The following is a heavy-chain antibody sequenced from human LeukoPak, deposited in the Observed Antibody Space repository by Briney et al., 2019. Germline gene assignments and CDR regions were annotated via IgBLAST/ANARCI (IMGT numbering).Heavy chain of an antibody. CDR2: IYYSGST. V-gene: IGHV4-59*01. D-gene: IGHD1-1*01. CDR1: GGSFSGYY. Sequence: SETLSLTCAVYGGSFSGYYWSWIRQPPGKGLEWIGYIYYSGSTNYNPSLKSRVTISVDTSKNQFSLKLSSVTAADTAVYYCARVPGTTPYYYYMDVWGKGTTVTVSS. J-gene: IGHJ6*03. CDR3: ARVPGTTPYYYYMDV.